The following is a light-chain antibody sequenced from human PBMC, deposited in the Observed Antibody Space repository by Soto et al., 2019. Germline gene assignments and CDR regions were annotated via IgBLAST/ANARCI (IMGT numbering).Light chain of an antibody. Sequence: ENVLTQSPGTLSLSPGDRATLSCRASQSFNSNYLVWYQQKPGQAPRLLIYGASTRATGIPDRFSGSGSGTDFTLTINSLEPEDFEVYYCQQYDNSPLYTFGQGTKLEIK. CDR3: QQYDNSPLYT. J-gene: IGKJ2*01. CDR2: GAS. CDR1: QSFNSNY. V-gene: IGKV3-20*01.